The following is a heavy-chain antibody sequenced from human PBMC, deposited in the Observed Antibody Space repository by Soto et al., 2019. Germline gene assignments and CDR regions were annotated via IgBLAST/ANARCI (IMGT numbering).Heavy chain of an antibody. D-gene: IGHD2-15*01. CDR3: AHVLGYCSGGSCYSGPSDY. J-gene: IGHJ4*02. V-gene: IGHV2-5*02. CDR1: GFSLDTRGVS. Sequence: QITLKESGPTLVIPTQTLTLTCAFSGFSLDTRGVSVGWIRQPPGKALEWLALIYWDDDRPYSPSLKSRLTITKDTSKNQVVLTMTNMDPVDTATYYCAHVLGYCSGGSCYSGPSDYWGQGTLVTVSS. CDR2: IYWDDDR.